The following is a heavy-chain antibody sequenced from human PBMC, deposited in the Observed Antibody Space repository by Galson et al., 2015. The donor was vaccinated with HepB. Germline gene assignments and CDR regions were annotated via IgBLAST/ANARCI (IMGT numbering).Heavy chain of an antibody. Sequence: SLRLSCAASGFTLSSYGMHWVRQAPGKGLQWVAVISYDGSNKYYADSVKGRFTISRDNSKNTLYLQMNSLRAEDTAVYYCAKDGLYEALWGQGTLVTVSS. D-gene: IGHD2/OR15-2a*01. J-gene: IGHJ4*02. V-gene: IGHV3-30*18. CDR1: GFTLSSYG. CDR3: AKDGLYEAL. CDR2: ISYDGSNK.